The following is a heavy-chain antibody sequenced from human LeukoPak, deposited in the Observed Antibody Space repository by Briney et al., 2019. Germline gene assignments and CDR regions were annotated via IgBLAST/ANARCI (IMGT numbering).Heavy chain of an antibody. V-gene: IGHV3-53*01. D-gene: IGHD6-19*01. J-gene: IGHJ4*02. Sequence: GGSLRLSCAASGFTVSSNFMSWVRQAPGKGLEWVSVIYGGGSTYYADSVKGRFTISRDTSKNTLYLQMNSPRAEDTAVYYCASWPGGWYGEDSWGQGTLVTVSS. CDR2: IYGGGST. CDR3: ASWPGGWYGEDS. CDR1: GFTVSSNF.